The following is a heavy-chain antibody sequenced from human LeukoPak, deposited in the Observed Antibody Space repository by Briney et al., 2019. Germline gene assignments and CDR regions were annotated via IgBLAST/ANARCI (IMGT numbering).Heavy chain of an antibody. V-gene: IGHV3-23*01. D-gene: IGHD3-22*01. CDR3: AKEVQYYYDSSGYPDAFDI. CDR1: GFTFSSYA. Sequence: GGSLRLSCAASGFTFSSYAMSWVRQAPGKGLEWVSAISGSGGSTYYADSVKGRFTISRDNSKNTLYLQMNSLRAEDTAVYYCAKEVQYYYDSSGYPDAFDIWGQGTMVTVSP. CDR2: ISGSGGST. J-gene: IGHJ3*02.